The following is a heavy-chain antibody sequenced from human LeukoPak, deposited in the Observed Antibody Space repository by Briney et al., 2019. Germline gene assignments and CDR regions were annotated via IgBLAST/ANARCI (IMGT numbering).Heavy chain of an antibody. Sequence: GASVKVSCKASGYTFTGYYMHWVRQAPGQGLEWMGGIIPIFGTANYAQKFQGRVTITADESTSTAYMELSSLRSEDTAVYYCARGMRGPHFDYWGQGTLVTVSS. CDR3: ARGMRGPHFDY. CDR1: GYTFTGYY. CDR2: IIPIFGTA. D-gene: IGHD3-10*01. V-gene: IGHV1-69*13. J-gene: IGHJ4*02.